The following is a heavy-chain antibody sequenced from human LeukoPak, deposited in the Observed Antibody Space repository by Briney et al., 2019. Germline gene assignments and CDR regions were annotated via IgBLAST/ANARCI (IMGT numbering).Heavy chain of an antibody. CDR3: ARCIGSSSFARWFDP. J-gene: IGHJ5*02. D-gene: IGHD6-6*01. V-gene: IGHV4-59*01. Sequence: PSETLSLTCTVSGGSISSYYWSWIRQPPGKGLEWIGYIYYSGSTSYSPSLKSRVTISADTSKNQFSLKLSSVTAAGTAVYYCARCIGSSSFARWFDPWGQGTLVTVSS. CDR1: GGSISSYY. CDR2: IYYSGST.